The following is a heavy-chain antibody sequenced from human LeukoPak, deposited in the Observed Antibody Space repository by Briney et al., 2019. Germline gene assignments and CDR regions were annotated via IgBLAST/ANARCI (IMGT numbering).Heavy chain of an antibody. Sequence: GRSLRLSCAASGFIFSSHTMHWVRQAPSKGLEWVALISKDGTNDYYADSVKGRFTISRDNSKNTLYLQMNSLISEDTAVYYCARDGYSGYDFGYWGQGTLVTVSS. CDR1: GFIFSSHT. CDR3: ARDGYSGYDFGY. J-gene: IGHJ4*02. D-gene: IGHD5-12*01. V-gene: IGHV3-30-3*01. CDR2: ISKDGTND.